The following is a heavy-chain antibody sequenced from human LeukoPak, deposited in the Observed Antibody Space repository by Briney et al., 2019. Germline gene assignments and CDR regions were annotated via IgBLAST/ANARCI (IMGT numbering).Heavy chain of an antibody. Sequence: ASVKVSCKASGYTFTGYYIHWVRQAPGQGLEWMGWINPDSGGANYAQNFQGRVTMTRDTSITTVYIELSRLTSDDTAAYYCARDVRGSGWYHFFDHWGQGTLVTVSS. J-gene: IGHJ4*02. V-gene: IGHV1-2*02. CDR3: ARDVRGSGWYHFFDH. CDR1: GYTFTGYY. CDR2: INPDSGGA. D-gene: IGHD6-19*01.